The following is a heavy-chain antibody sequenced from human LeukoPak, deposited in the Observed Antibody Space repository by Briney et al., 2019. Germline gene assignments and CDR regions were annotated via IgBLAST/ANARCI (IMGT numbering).Heavy chain of an antibody. J-gene: IGHJ5*01. V-gene: IGHV3-21*04. D-gene: IGHD3-16*01. CDR2: ISSSSRYI. CDR1: GFTFSNYN. CDR3: AKARFGGPPWDS. Sequence: GGSLRLSCAASGFTFSNYNMNWVRQTPGKGLEWVSSISSSSRYIYYVDSVKGRFTISRDNAKNSLYLQMTSLRAEDTAIYYCAKARFGGPPWDSWGQGTLVTVSS.